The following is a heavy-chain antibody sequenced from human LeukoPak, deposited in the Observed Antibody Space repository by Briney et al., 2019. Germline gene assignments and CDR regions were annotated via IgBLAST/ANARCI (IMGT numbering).Heavy chain of an antibody. CDR2: INPNSGGT. D-gene: IGHD2-15*01. V-gene: IGHV1-2*02. Sequence: ASVKVSCKASGYTFTGYYMHWVRQAPGQGLEWMGWINPNSGGTNYAQKFQGRVTMTRDTSISTAYMELSRLRSDDTAVYYCARDPKVRRYCSGGSCYGFDPWGQGTLVTVSS. J-gene: IGHJ5*02. CDR1: GYTFTGYY. CDR3: ARDPKVRRYCSGGSCYGFDP.